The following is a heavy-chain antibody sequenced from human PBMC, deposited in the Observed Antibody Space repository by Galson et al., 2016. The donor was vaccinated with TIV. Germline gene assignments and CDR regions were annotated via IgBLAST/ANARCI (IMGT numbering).Heavy chain of an antibody. CDR2: IDPEDSYT. V-gene: IGHV5-10-1*01. D-gene: IGHD4-17*01. CDR3: ARPHYGEGDY. J-gene: IGHJ4*02. CDR1: GSNFTNYW. Sequence: QSGAEVTKPGESLRISCKTSGSNFTNYWIIWVRQMPGRGLEWVGRIDPEDSYTEYSPSFQGHVTISTDKSIGTSYLQWSSLKASDTAIYYCARPHYGEGDYWGLGTLVTVSS.